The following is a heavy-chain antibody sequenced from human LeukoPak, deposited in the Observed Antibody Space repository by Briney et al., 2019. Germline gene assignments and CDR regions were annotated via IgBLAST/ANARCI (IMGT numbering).Heavy chain of an antibody. CDR1: GYSFTSYW. CDR3: ARSVVVGDFDY. CDR2: IYPGESDT. J-gene: IGHJ4*02. D-gene: IGHD3-22*01. V-gene: IGHV5-51*01. Sequence: GESLKISCKGSGYSFTSYWIGWVRRMPGKGLEWMGIIYPGESDTRYSPSFQGQVTISADKSITTAYLQWSSLKASDSAMYYCARSVVVGDFDYWGQGTLVTVSS.